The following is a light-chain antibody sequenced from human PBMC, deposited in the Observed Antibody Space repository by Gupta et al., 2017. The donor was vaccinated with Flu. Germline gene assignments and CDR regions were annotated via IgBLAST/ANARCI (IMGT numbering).Light chain of an antibody. CDR1: QTISTY. V-gene: IGKV1-39*01. CDR2: AAS. J-gene: IGKJ2*01. CDR3: QQSDSTPYT. Sequence: PPSLSASVGDRVTITCRASQTISTYLNWYQQKPGEAPNLLIYAASNLQSWVPSRFSGSGSGTDFTLTITRLQPEDFATYYCQQSDSTPYTFGQGTKLEIK.